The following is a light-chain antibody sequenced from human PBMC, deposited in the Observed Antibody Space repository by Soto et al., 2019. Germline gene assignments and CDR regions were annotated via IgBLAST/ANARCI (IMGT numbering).Light chain of an antibody. J-gene: IGKJ5*01. CDR2: GAS. CDR3: QQSYSTPIT. V-gene: IGKV3-15*01. CDR1: QSVGDR. Sequence: EIVLTQSPGTLSLSPGERATLSCRASQSVGDRLAWYQQKPGQAPRLLMYGASTRASGVPARFSGSGSGTDFTLTISSLQPEDFASYYCQQSYSTPITFGQGTRLEIK.